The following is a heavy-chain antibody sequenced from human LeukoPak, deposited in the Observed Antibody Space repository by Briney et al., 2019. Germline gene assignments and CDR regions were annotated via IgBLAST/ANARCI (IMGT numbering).Heavy chain of an antibody. CDR2: INPSGGST. D-gene: IGHD3-3*01. Sequence: ASVKVSCKASGYTFTSYYMHWVRQAPGQGLEWMGIINPSGGSTSYAQKFQGRVTMTRDMSTSTVYMELSSLRSEDTAVYYCARESTNSDFWSGYYTVGYYYNYMDVWGKGTTVTVSS. J-gene: IGHJ6*03. CDR1: GYTFTSYY. V-gene: IGHV1-46*01. CDR3: ARESTNSDFWSGYYTVGYYYNYMDV.